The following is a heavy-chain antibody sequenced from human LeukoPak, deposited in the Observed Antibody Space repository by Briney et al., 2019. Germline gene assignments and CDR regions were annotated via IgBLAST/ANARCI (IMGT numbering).Heavy chain of an antibody. Sequence: GGSLRLSCAASGFTFSSYAMSWVRQAPGKGLEWVSSISDSGGSTYYADSVKGRFTISRDNAKNALYLQMNSLRADDTALYYCAKMKGQRLNDYCMDVWGKGTTVTVSS. J-gene: IGHJ6*03. V-gene: IGHV3-23*01. CDR2: ISDSGGST. CDR1: GFTFSSYA. CDR3: AKMKGQRLNDYCMDV.